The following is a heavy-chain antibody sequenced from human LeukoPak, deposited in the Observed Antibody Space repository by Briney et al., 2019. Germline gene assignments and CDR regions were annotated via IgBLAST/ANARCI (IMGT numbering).Heavy chain of an antibody. Sequence: SETLSLTCTVSGGSISSYYWSWIRQPPGKGLEWIGYIYYSGSTNYNPSLKSRVTISVDTSKNQFSLKLSSVTAADTAVYYCARDAVAGNSYYYYYYGMDVWGQGTTVTVSS. CDR1: GGSISSYY. CDR3: ARDAVAGNSYYYYYYGMDV. V-gene: IGHV4-59*01. J-gene: IGHJ6*02. CDR2: IYYSGST. D-gene: IGHD6-19*01.